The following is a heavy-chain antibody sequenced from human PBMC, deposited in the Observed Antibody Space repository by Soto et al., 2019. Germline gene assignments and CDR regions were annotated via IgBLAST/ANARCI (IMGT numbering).Heavy chain of an antibody. Sequence: EVQLVESGGGLVQPGGSLRLSCAASGFSFSNHWRNWVRQVPGKGLEWVAIIKEDGSEEHYVDSVKGRLTISRDNAKISLYLQMNSLRVEDTAVYYCARGSGFLIDSWGQGTLVTVSS. D-gene: IGHD5-12*01. V-gene: IGHV3-7*04. CDR2: IKEDGSEE. J-gene: IGHJ4*02. CDR3: ARGSGFLIDS. CDR1: GFSFSNHW.